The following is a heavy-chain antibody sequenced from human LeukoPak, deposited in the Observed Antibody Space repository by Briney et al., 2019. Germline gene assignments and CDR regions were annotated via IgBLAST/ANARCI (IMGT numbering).Heavy chain of an antibody. Sequence: SQTLSLTCAISGDSVSSNSATWDWIRQSPSRGLEWLGRTYYRSKWYNDYAVSVKSRVTINPDTSKNQFSLQLNSVTPEDTAVYYCARGGSDGYLFDYWGQGSLVIVSS. V-gene: IGHV6-1*01. CDR2: TYYRSKWYN. J-gene: IGHJ4*02. CDR3: ARGGSDGYLFDY. CDR1: GDSVSSNSAT. D-gene: IGHD3-22*01.